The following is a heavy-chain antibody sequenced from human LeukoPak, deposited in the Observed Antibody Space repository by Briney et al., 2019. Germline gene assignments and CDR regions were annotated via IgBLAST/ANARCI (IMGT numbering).Heavy chain of an antibody. Sequence: GASVKVSCKASGYTFTSYDINWVRQATGQGLEWMGWMNPNSGNTGYAQKFQGRVTMTRNTSISTAYMELSSLRSEDTAVYYCARDGYCSGGSGTPSWFDPWGQGTLVTVSS. CDR3: ARDGYCSGGSGTPSWFDP. CDR2: MNPNSGNT. D-gene: IGHD2-15*01. J-gene: IGHJ5*02. CDR1: GYTFTSYD. V-gene: IGHV1-8*01.